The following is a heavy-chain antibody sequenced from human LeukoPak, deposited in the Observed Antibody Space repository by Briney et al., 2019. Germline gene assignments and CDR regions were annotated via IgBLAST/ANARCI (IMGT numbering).Heavy chain of an antibody. D-gene: IGHD2-8*02. V-gene: IGHV3-23*01. J-gene: IGHJ6*02. CDR3: ARDLHYWVAMDV. Sequence: PGGSLRLSCAASGFTFSSYAMSWVRQAPGKGLEWVSAIGGSGGTTYYADCVKGRFSISRDNSKNTVYLQMNSLRAEDTALYYCARDLHYWVAMDVWGQGTTVTVS. CDR1: GFTFSSYA. CDR2: IGGSGGTT.